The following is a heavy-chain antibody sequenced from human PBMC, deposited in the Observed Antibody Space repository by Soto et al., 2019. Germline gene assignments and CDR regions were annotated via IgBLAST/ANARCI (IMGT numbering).Heavy chain of an antibody. Sequence: QVQLVQSGAEVKKPGASVKVSCKASGYTFTSYYMHWVRQAPGQVLEWMGIINPSGGSTSYAQKFPGRVTMTRDTSTSTVYMELRSLRSEDTAVDSSSPTLQRTNCDYGGQITMVTLSS. CDR3: SPTLQRTNCDY. CDR1: GYTFTSYY. CDR2: INPSGGST. D-gene: IGHD1-1*01. J-gene: IGHJ4*02. V-gene: IGHV1-46*01.